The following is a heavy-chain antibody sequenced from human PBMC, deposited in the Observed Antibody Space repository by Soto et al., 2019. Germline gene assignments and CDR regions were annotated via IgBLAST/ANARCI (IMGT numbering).Heavy chain of an antibody. CDR2: ISAYNGNT. Sequence: ASVKVSCEASGYSYTSYGISWVRQAPGQGLEWMGWISAYNGNTNYAQKLQGRVTMTTDTSTSTAYMELRSLRSDDTAVYYCARDVDIVVVVAAYYFDYWGQGTLVTVSS. CDR1: GYSYTSYG. CDR3: ARDVDIVVVVAAYYFDY. J-gene: IGHJ4*02. D-gene: IGHD2-15*01. V-gene: IGHV1-18*01.